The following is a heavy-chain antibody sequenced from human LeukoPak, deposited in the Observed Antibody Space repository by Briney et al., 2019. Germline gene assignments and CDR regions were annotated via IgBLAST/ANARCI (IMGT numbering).Heavy chain of an antibody. CDR1: DSTFRSHD. D-gene: IGHD3-10*01. CDR3: AKGPNFGSWRPVDY. V-gene: IGHV3-23*01. Sequence: GGSLRLSCAASDSTFRSHDMSWVRQTLEKGLEWVSSIAGDGASFYVDSVRGRFTISRDKSQNILYLQMNSLRADDTAIYYCAKGPNFGSWRPVDYWGQGRPVTVSS. J-gene: IGHJ4*02. CDR2: IAGDGAS.